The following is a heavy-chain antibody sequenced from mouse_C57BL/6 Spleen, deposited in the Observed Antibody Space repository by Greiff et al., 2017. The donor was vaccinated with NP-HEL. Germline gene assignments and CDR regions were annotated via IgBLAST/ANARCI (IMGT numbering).Heavy chain of an antibody. CDR1: GFTFSSYA. CDR2: ISDGGSYT. J-gene: IGHJ2*01. D-gene: IGHD2-3*01. CDR3: ARRGVYDGYYFDY. V-gene: IGHV5-4*03. Sequence: DVMLVESGGGLVKPGGSLKLSCAASGFTFSSYAMSWVRQTPEKRLEWVATISDGGSYTYYPDNVKGRFTISRDNAKNNLYLQMSHLKSEDTAMYYCARRGVYDGYYFDYWGQGTTLTVSS.